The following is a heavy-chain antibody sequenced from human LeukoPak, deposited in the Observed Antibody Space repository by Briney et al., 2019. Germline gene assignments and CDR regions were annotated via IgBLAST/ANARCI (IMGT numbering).Heavy chain of an antibody. V-gene: IGHV3-15*01. CDR2: IKSKTDGGTT. J-gene: IGHJ3*02. D-gene: IGHD1-26*01. Sequence: GGSLRLSCAASGFTFSNAWMSWVRQAPGKGLEWVGRIKSKTDGGTTDYAAPVKGRFTISRDDSKNTLYLQMNSLKTEDTAVYYCTTIEIVGATVGAFDIWGQGTMVTVSS. CDR3: TTIEIVGATVGAFDI. CDR1: GFTFSNAW.